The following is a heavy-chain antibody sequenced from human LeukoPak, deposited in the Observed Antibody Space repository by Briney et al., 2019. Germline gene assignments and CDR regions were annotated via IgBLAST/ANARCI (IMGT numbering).Heavy chain of an antibody. CDR3: ARTPLTCSGGSCWFDP. Sequence: SVKVSCKASGGTFSSYAISWVRQAPGQGLERMGRIIPIFGTANYAQKFQGRVTITTDESTSTAYMELSSLRSEDTAVYYCARTPLTCSGGSCWFDPWGQGTLVTVSS. D-gene: IGHD2-15*01. CDR2: IIPIFGTA. V-gene: IGHV1-69*05. CDR1: GGTFSSYA. J-gene: IGHJ5*02.